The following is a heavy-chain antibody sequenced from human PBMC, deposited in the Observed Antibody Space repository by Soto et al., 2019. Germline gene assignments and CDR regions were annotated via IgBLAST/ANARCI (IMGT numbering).Heavy chain of an antibody. J-gene: IGHJ5*02. V-gene: IGHV1-69*12. Sequence: QVQLVQSGAEVKKPGSSVKVSCKASGGTFSSYAISWVRQAPGQGLEWMGGIIPIFGTANYAQKFQGKVTLTADESTSTSYMELSSLQSEDTAVYYCPRGGYCGGDCYRRWFDPWGQGTLVTVSS. D-gene: IGHD2-21*02. CDR1: GGTFSSYA. CDR3: PRGGYCGGDCYRRWFDP. CDR2: IIPIFGTA.